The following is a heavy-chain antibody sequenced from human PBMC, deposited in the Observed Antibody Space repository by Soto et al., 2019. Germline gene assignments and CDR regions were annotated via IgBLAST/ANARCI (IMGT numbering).Heavy chain of an antibody. D-gene: IGHD3-3*01. CDR3: ARGGGSWRGYSQH. Sequence: EVQLLESGGGLVQPGGSLRLSCAASGFSFSNYVMSWVRQAQGKGLEWVSGISDSGGSTSSADSVNGRFTISRDNSKNRLYLPMNRLRGEDMAVYYWARGGGSWRGYSQHWGQGVLVTVSS. CDR1: GFSFSNYV. V-gene: IGHV3-23*01. CDR2: ISDSGGST. J-gene: IGHJ1*01.